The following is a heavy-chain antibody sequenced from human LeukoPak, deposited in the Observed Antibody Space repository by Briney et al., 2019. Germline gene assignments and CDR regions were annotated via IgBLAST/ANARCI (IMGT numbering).Heavy chain of an antibody. D-gene: IGHD3-10*01. CDR3: AKITMVRGVIKD. Sequence: GGSLRLSCAASGFTFSSYAMSWVRQAPGKGLEWVSAISGSGGSTYYADSVKGRFTISRDNSKNTLYLQMDSLRAEDTAVYYCAKITMVRGVIKDWGQGTLVTVSS. CDR2: ISGSGGST. V-gene: IGHV3-23*01. CDR1: GFTFSSYA. J-gene: IGHJ4*02.